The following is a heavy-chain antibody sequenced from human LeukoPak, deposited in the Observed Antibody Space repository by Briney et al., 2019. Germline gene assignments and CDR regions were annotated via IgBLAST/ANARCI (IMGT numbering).Heavy chain of an antibody. CDR3: ARVLGYQRGAWFDP. CDR2: INHSGST. Sequence: PSETLSLTCAVYGGSFSGYYWSWIRQPPGKGLEWIGEINHSGSTNYNPSLKSRVTISVDTSKNQFSLKLSSVTAADTAVYYCARVLGYQRGAWFDPWGQGTLATVSS. CDR1: GGSFSGYY. V-gene: IGHV4-34*01. J-gene: IGHJ5*02. D-gene: IGHD2-2*01.